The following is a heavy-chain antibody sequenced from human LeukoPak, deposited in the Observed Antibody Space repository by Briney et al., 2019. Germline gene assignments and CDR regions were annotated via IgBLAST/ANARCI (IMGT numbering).Heavy chain of an antibody. CDR2: INQDGIDK. CDR1: GFTFSMYW. CDR3: ATSSPVATVGY. D-gene: IGHD4-23*01. J-gene: IGHJ4*02. V-gene: IGHV3-7*01. Sequence: GGSLRLSCADSGFTFSMYWMSWVRQAPGKGLEWVANINQDGIDKYYVDSVRGRFTISRDNAKNSLYLQMNSLRAEDTAVYYCATSSPVATVGYWGQGTLVTVSS.